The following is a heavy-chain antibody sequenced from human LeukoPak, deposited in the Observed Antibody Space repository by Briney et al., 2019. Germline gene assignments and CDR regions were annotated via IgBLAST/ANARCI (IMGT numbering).Heavy chain of an antibody. D-gene: IGHD3-10*01. V-gene: IGHV3-30*03. CDR1: GFTFSSYS. CDR2: ISYDGSNK. Sequence: GGSLRLSCAASGFTFSSYSMNWVRQAPGKGLEWVAVISYDGSNKFYPDSVKGRFTISRDNSKNTLYLQMNSLRTEDTAVYYCARDMGPDYYGSGNLDYWGQGTLVTVSS. J-gene: IGHJ4*02. CDR3: ARDMGPDYYGSGNLDY.